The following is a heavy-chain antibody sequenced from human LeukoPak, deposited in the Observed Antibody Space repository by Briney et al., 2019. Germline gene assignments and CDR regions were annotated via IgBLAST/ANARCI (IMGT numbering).Heavy chain of an antibody. CDR1: GFTFSSYG. Sequence: PGGSLRLSCAASGFTFSSYGMHWVRQAPGKGLEGVAFIRYDGSNKYYADSVKGRFTISRDNSKNTLYLQMNSLRAEDTAVYYCARENGDYEAFDIWGQGTMVTVSS. J-gene: IGHJ3*02. CDR2: IRYDGSNK. D-gene: IGHD4-17*01. CDR3: ARENGDYEAFDI. V-gene: IGHV3-30*02.